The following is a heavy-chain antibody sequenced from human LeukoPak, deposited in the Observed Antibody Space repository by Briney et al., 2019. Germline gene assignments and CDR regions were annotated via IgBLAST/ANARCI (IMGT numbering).Heavy chain of an antibody. CDR1: GFNFSNYA. J-gene: IGHJ4*02. D-gene: IGHD2-21*02. V-gene: IGHV3-30*02. Sequence: GGSLRLSCAASGFNFSNYAMHWVRQAPGKGLEWVAFIRYDGSNKYYADSVKGRFTISRDNSKNTLYLQMNSLRAEDTAVYYCAKDVTPIVVVTAPFDYWGQGTLVTVSS. CDR2: IRYDGSNK. CDR3: AKDVTPIVVVTAPFDY.